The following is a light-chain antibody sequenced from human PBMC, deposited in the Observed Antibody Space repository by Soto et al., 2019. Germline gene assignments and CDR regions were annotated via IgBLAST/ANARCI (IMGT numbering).Light chain of an antibody. V-gene: IGLV2-14*01. CDR1: SSDVGGYNY. J-gene: IGLJ1*01. CDR3: SSYTSSSIRYV. Sequence: QSALTQPASVSGSRGQSITISCTGTSSDVGGYNYVSWYQQHPGKAPKLMIYDVSNRPSGVSNRFSGSKSGNTASLTISGLQAEDEADYYCSSYTSSSIRYVFGTGTKLTVL. CDR2: DVS.